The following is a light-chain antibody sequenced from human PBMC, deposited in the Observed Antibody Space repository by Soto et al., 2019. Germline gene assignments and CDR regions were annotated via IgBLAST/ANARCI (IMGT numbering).Light chain of an antibody. V-gene: IGKV1-33*01. CDR2: DAS. CDR3: QQYVNALT. Sequence: DIQMTQSPSSLSASAGDRVTITCQASQDINNHLNWYQQKAGKAPKLLINDASNLETGVPSRFSGSGSGTDFTLTISGLQLEYIATYYCQQYVNALTFGGGTKVDI. CDR1: QDINNH. J-gene: IGKJ4*01.